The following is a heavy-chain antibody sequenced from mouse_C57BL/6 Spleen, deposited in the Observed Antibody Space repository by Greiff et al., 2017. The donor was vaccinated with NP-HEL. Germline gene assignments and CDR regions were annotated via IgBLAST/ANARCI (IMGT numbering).Heavy chain of an antibody. CDR3: ARDPYYDYGAY. Sequence: EVKVVESGGGLVKPGGSLKLSCAASGFTFSSYAMSWVRQTPEKRLEWVATISDGGSYTYYPDNVKGRFTISRDNAKNNLYLQMSHLKSEDTAMYYCARDPYYDYGAYWGQGTLVTVSA. V-gene: IGHV5-4*01. J-gene: IGHJ3*01. D-gene: IGHD2-4*01. CDR1: GFTFSSYA. CDR2: ISDGGSYT.